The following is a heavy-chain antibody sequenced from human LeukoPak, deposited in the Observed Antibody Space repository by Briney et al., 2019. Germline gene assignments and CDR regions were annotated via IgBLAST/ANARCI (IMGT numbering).Heavy chain of an antibody. Sequence: GTSLRLSCVVSGFTLTNYALHWVRQAPGKGLEWVAVISSDGSIKVYADSVKGRFTLSRDNSINTVDLQMNSLRAEDTAVYYCVKEYHSRGFGAYFDYWGQGTLVTVSS. CDR3: VKEYHSRGFGAYFDY. CDR2: ISSDGSIK. CDR1: GFTLTNYA. J-gene: IGHJ4*02. D-gene: IGHD3-3*01. V-gene: IGHV3-30*04.